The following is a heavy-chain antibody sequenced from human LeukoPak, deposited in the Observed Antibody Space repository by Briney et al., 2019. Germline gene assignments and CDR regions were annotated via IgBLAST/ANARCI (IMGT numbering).Heavy chain of an antibody. CDR3: ARAKGATYYFDY. CDR1: AGTFISYA. D-gene: IGHD1-26*01. CDR2: IIPTFGTA. Sequence: GASVMVSSKASAGTFISYAISWVRQAPGQGLEWMGRIIPTFGTANYAQKFQGRVTITADKSTSTAYMELSSLRSEDTAVYYCARAKGATYYFDYWGQGTLVTVSS. V-gene: IGHV1-69*06. J-gene: IGHJ4*02.